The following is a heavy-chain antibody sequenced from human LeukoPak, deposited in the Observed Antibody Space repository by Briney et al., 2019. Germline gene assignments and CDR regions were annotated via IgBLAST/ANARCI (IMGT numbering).Heavy chain of an antibody. D-gene: IGHD2-15*01. CDR3: ARGRTWVGYCSGGSCYSNYWFDP. Sequence: ASVSVSCTASGYTFTSYDINWVRQATGQGLEWMGWMNPNSGNTGYAQKFQGRVTMTRNTSISTAYMELSSLRSEDTAVYYCARGRTWVGYCSGGSCYSNYWFDPWGQGTLVTVSS. V-gene: IGHV1-8*01. CDR2: MNPNSGNT. J-gene: IGHJ5*02. CDR1: GYTFTSYD.